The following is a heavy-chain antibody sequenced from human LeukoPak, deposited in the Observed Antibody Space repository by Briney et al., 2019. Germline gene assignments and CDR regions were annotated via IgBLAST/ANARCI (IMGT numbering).Heavy chain of an antibody. J-gene: IGHJ4*02. CDR1: GFTLSDNW. CDR2: IKEDGSEK. Sequence: PGGSLRLSCAASGFTLSDNWMSWVRQAPGKGLEWVANIKEDGSEKYYVDSAKGRFTISRDNAINSLYLQMNSLRAEDTAMYYCTRNEKWGQGTLVTVSS. CDR3: TRNEK. V-gene: IGHV3-7*05.